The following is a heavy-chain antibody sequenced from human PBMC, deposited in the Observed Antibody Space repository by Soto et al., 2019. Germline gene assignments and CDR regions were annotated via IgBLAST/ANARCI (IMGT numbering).Heavy chain of an antibody. CDR3: ARGSYDFWSGYYPYYYYMDV. CDR1: GGSFSGYY. J-gene: IGHJ6*03. CDR2: INHSGST. Sequence: SETLSLTCAVYGGSFSGYYWSWIRQPPGKGLEWIGEINHSGSTNYNPSLKSRVTISVDTSKNQFSLKLSSVTAADTAVYYCARGSYDFWSGYYPYYYYMDVWGKGTTVTVSS. V-gene: IGHV4-34*01. D-gene: IGHD3-3*01.